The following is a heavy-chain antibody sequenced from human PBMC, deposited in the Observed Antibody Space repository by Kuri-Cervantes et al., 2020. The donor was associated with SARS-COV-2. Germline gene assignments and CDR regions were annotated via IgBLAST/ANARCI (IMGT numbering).Heavy chain of an antibody. J-gene: IGHJ4*02. CDR3: ARIIVGYSSGWYYFDY. Sequence: SGPTLVKPTQTLTLTCTFSGFSLSSSGVGVGWIRQPPGKALEWLALIYWDDDKRYGPSLKSRLAIIKDTSKNQVVLTMTNMDPVDTATYYCARIIVGYSSGWYYFDYWGQGTLVTVSS. CDR1: GFSLSSSGVG. CDR2: IYWDDDK. V-gene: IGHV2-5*05. D-gene: IGHD6-19*01.